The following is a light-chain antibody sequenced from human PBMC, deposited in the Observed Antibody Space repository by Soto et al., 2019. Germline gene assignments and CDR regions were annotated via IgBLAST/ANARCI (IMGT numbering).Light chain of an antibody. CDR2: EVT. V-gene: IGLV2-8*01. CDR1: SSDVGGYNY. J-gene: IGLJ1*01. Sequence: LTQPASVSGSPGQSITISCTGTSSDVGGYNYVSWYQQHPGKAPKLMIYEVTKRPSGVPDRFSGSRSGNTASLTVSGLQAEDEADYYCSSYEGSNNIVFGTGTKVTVL. CDR3: SSYEGSNNIV.